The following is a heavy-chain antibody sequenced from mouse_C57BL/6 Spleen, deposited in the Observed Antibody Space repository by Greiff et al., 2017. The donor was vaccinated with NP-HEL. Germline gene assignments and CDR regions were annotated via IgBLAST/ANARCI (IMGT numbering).Heavy chain of an antibody. CDR1: GYTFTDYY. D-gene: IGHD3-2*02. V-gene: IGHV1-76*01. J-gene: IGHJ3*01. CDR2: IYPGSGNT. CDR3: ARGAQATDWFAY. Sequence: QVQLKESGAELVRPGASVKLSCKASGYTFTDYYINWVKQRPGQGLEWIARIYPGSGNTYYNEKFKGKATLTAEKSSSTAYMQLSSLTSEDSAVYFCARGAQATDWFAYWGQGTLVTVSA.